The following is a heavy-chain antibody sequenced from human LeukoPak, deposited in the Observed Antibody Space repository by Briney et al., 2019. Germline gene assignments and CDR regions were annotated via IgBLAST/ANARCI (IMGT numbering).Heavy chain of an antibody. V-gene: IGHV4-30-4*01. D-gene: IGHD3-10*01. J-gene: IGHJ4*02. CDR3: ARASSGYGSGSEDY. CDR2: IYYSGST. Sequence: SQTLSLTCTVSGGSISSGDYYWSWIRPPPGKGLEWIGYIYYSGSTYYNPSLKSRVTISVDTSNNQFSLKLTSVTAADTAVYYCARASSGYGSGSEDYWGQGTLVTVSS. CDR1: GGSISSGDYY.